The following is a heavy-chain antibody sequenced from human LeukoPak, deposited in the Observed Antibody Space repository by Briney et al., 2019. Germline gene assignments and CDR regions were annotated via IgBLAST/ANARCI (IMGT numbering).Heavy chain of an antibody. V-gene: IGHV4-39*07. CDR1: GGSISSSSYY. CDR2: IYYSGST. CDR3: AREGDYGDFDFDY. J-gene: IGHJ4*02. D-gene: IGHD4-17*01. Sequence: PSETLSLTCTVSGGSISSSSYYWGWIRQPPGKGLEWIGSIYYSGSTYYNPSLKSRVTISVDTSKNQFSLKLSSVTAADTAVYYCAREGDYGDFDFDYWGQGTLVTVSS.